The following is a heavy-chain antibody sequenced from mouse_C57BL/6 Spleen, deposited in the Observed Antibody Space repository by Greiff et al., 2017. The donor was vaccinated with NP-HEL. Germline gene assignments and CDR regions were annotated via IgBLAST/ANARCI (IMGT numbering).Heavy chain of an antibody. Sequence: VQLQQSGTVLARPGASVKMSCKTSGYTFTSYWMHWVKPRPGQGLEWIGAIYPGNSDTSYNQKFKGKAKLTAVTSASTAYMELSSLTNEDSAVYYCTRREEYYYAMDYWGQGTSVTVSS. V-gene: IGHV1-5*01. CDR3: TRREEYYYAMDY. CDR1: GYTFTSYW. CDR2: IYPGNSDT. J-gene: IGHJ4*01.